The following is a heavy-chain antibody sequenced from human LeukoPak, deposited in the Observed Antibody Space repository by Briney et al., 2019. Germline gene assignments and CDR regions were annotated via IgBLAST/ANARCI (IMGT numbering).Heavy chain of an antibody. V-gene: IGHV3-23*01. D-gene: IGHD4-17*01. CDR3: AKELMTAVTTQFDY. CDR1: GFSFSSYE. Sequence: GGSLRLSCAASGFSFSSYEMNWVRQAPGKGLEWISYISASGTLTHYADSVKGRFTISRDNSKNTLYLQMNSLRAEDTAVYYCAKELMTAVTTQFDYWGQGTLVTVSS. CDR2: ISASGTLT. J-gene: IGHJ4*02.